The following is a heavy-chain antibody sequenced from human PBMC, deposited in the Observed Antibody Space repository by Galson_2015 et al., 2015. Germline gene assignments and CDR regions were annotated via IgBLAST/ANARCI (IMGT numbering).Heavy chain of an antibody. CDR2: ISSGGTNI. Sequence: SLRLSCAASGFTFSDYSMNWVRQAPGKGLEWVSYISSGGTNIYYADSVKGRFTISRDNAKNSLYLQMNSLRDEDMAVYYCARDQVALYYFDYWGQGTLVTVSS. CDR3: ARDQVALYYFDY. D-gene: IGHD2-15*01. J-gene: IGHJ4*02. V-gene: IGHV3-48*02. CDR1: GFTFSDYS.